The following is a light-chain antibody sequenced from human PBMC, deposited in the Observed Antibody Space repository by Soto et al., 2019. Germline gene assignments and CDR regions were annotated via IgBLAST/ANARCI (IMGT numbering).Light chain of an antibody. CDR3: QQRSNWPGT. J-gene: IGKJ1*01. Sequence: TLSCRASQSVSSYLAWYQQKPGQAPRLLIYDASNRATGIPARFSGSGSGTDFTLTISSLEPEDFAVYYCQQRSNWPGTFGQGTKVDIK. CDR1: QSVSSY. V-gene: IGKV3-11*01. CDR2: DAS.